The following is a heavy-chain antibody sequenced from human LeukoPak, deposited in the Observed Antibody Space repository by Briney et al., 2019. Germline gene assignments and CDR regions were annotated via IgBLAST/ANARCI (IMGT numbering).Heavy chain of an antibody. Sequence: ASVKVSCKASVFTFTGNFMHWVRQAPGQGLEWVGWLNPNTGVTRYAQRFQGRVTLTSDASISTAYMEMSGLKSDDTAIYYCARLWNSGYILYFDNWGQGSLVTVSS. CDR3: ARLWNSGYILYFDN. D-gene: IGHD3-9*01. J-gene: IGHJ1*01. V-gene: IGHV1-2*02. CDR2: LNPNTGVT. CDR1: VFTFTGNF.